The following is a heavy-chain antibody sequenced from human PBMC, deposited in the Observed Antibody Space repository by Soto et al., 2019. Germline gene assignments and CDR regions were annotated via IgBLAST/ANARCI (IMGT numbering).Heavy chain of an antibody. D-gene: IGHD1-26*01. CDR3: ARDSGGGYNYYSYYGMDV. V-gene: IGHV4-30-4*01. CDR2: IYYSGST. CDR1: GGSISSGDYY. J-gene: IGHJ6*02. Sequence: PSETLSLTCTVSGGSISSGDYYWRWIRQPPGKGLEWIGYIYYSGSTYYNPSLKSRVTISVDTSKNQFSLKLSSVTAADTAVYYCARDSGGGYNYYSYYGMDVWGQGTTVTGSS.